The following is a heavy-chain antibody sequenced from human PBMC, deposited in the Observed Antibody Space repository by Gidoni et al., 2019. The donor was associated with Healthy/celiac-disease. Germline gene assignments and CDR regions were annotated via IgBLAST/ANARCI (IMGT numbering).Heavy chain of an antibody. D-gene: IGHD2-15*01. V-gene: IGHV3-48*01. CDR3: ASTPRYCSGGSCYSDYYYGMDV. Sequence: EVQLVESGGGLVQPGGSLRLSCAASGFTLSSYSMNWVRQAPGKGLEWVSYISSSSSTIYYADSVKGRFTISRDNAKNSLYLQMNSLRGEDTAVYYCASTPRYCSGGSCYSDYYYGMDVWGQGTTVTVSS. J-gene: IGHJ6*02. CDR1: GFTLSSYS. CDR2: ISSSSSTI.